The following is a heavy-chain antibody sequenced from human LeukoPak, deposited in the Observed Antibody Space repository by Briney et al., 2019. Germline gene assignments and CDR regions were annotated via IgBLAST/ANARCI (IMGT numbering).Heavy chain of an antibody. CDR1: GGSISSYY. Sequence: SETLSLTCTVSGGSISSYYWSWIRQPAGKGLEWIGRIYTSGSTNYNPSLKSRVTMSVDTSKNQFSLKLSSVTAADAAVYYCARDRGDFWSGYYYYGMDVWGQGTTVTVSS. J-gene: IGHJ6*02. CDR2: IYTSGST. D-gene: IGHD3-3*01. CDR3: ARDRGDFWSGYYYYGMDV. V-gene: IGHV4-4*07.